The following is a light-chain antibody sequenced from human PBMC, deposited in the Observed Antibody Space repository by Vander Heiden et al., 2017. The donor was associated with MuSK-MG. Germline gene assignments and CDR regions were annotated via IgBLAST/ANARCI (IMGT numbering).Light chain of an antibody. V-gene: IGKV3-11*01. Sequence: EIVLTQSPATLSLSPGERATLSCRTSQTVRSDLAWYQQKPGQAPRLLIYAASNRDTGVPARFSGSGSGTDLTLTISRREQEDFAVYYCQQRTNWPPLTFGGGTKVDI. CDR1: QTVRSD. CDR2: AAS. J-gene: IGKJ4*01. CDR3: QQRTNWPPLT.